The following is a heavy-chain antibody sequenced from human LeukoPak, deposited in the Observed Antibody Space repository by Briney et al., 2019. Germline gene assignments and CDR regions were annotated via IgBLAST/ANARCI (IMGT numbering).Heavy chain of an antibody. J-gene: IGHJ4*02. Sequence: GGSLRLSCAASGFTFSRYAMSWVRQAPGKGLEWVSVISGSGGSTYYADSAKGRFTISRDNSKNTLYLQMNSLRADDTAVYYCAKDRTAVVVVVAATGPDYWGQGTLVTVSS. CDR3: AKDRTAVVVVVAATGPDY. CDR1: GFTFSRYA. D-gene: IGHD2-15*01. CDR2: ISGSGGST. V-gene: IGHV3-23*01.